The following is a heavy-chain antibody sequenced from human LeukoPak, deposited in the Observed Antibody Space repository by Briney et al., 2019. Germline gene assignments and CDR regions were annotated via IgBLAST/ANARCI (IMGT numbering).Heavy chain of an antibody. CDR1: GSTSTFSDQY. J-gene: IGHJ3*02. CDR2: IGNRANSYTT. V-gene: IGHV3-72*01. D-gene: IGHD1-26*01. Sequence: PGGSLRLSCAASGSTSTFSDQYMDWVRQAPGKGLEWVGRIGNRANSYTTEYAASAKGRFTISRGDSKNSLYLQMNSLKTDDTAVYHCTRGYSGHSVYAFDIWGQGTVVTVS. CDR3: TRGYSGHSVYAFDI.